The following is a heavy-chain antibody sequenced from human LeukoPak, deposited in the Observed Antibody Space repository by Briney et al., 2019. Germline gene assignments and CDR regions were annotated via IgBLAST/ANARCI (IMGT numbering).Heavy chain of an antibody. CDR2: INPSGGRT. CDR3: ARDNTAGGPFDY. D-gene: IGHD6-13*01. CDR1: GYTFTGYY. Sequence: ASVKVSCKASGYTFTGYYMHWVRQAPGQGLEWMGIINPSGGRTNYAQKFQGRVTMTRDTSTSAVYMELSSLRSEDTAMYYCARDNTAGGPFDYWGQGTLVTVSS. V-gene: IGHV1-46*01. J-gene: IGHJ4*02.